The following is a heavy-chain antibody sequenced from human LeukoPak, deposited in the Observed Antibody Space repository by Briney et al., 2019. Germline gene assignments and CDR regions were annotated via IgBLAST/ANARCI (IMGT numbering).Heavy chain of an antibody. J-gene: IGHJ6*04. D-gene: IGHD6-19*01. Sequence: GRSLRLSCAASGFTFSSYGMHWVRQAPGKGLEWVAVISYDGSNKYYADSAKGRFTISRDNSKNTLYLQMNSLRAEDTAVYYCAKGHGAAVAGAYYYGMDVWGKGTTVTVSS. CDR1: GFTFSSYG. CDR3: AKGHGAAVAGAYYYGMDV. V-gene: IGHV3-30*18. CDR2: ISYDGSNK.